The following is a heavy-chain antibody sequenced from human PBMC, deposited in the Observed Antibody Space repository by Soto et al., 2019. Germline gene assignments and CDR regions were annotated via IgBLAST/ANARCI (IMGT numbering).Heavy chain of an antibody. CDR2: IYWDDDK. D-gene: IGHD2-2*02. CDR1: GFSLSTSGVG. CDR3: ARTSQPLLYAGIYFDY. J-gene: IGHJ4*02. V-gene: IGHV2-5*02. Sequence: QITLKESGPTLVKPTQTLTLTCTFSGFSLSTSGVGVGWMRQPPGKPLEWLALIYWDDDKGYSPSLKSRVTIPNDTSKIHVVLTMTNMDPVDTAKYYCARTSQPLLYAGIYFDYWGQGNLVTVSS.